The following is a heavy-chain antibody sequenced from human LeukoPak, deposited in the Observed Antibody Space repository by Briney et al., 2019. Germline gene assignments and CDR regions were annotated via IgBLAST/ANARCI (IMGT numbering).Heavy chain of an antibody. Sequence: ASVKVSCKASGYTFTSYCMHWVRQAPGQGLEWMGIINPSGGSTSYAQKFQGRVTMTRDMSTSTVYMELSSLRSEDTAVYYCARGGDYYDSSGPYPYYFDYWGQGTLVTVSS. CDR3: ARGGDYYDSSGPYPYYFDY. CDR2: INPSGGST. CDR1: GYTFTSYC. V-gene: IGHV1-46*01. J-gene: IGHJ4*02. D-gene: IGHD3-22*01.